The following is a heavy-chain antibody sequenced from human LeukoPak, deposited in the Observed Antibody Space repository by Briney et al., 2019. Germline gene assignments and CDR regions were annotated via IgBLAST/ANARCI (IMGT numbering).Heavy chain of an antibody. CDR3: ARHRTMFYNWFDP. J-gene: IGHJ5*02. V-gene: IGHV4-34*01. CDR2: INHSGST. D-gene: IGHD3-10*02. CDR1: GGSFSGYY. Sequence: PSETLSLTCAVYGGSFSGYYWSWIRQPPGKGLEWIGEINHSGSTNYNPSLKSRVTISVDTSKNQFSLKLSSVTAADTAVYYCARHRTMFYNWFDPWGQGTLVTVSS.